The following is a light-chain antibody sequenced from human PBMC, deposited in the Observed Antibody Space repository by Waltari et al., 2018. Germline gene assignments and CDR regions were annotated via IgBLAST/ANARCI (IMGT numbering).Light chain of an antibody. V-gene: IGLV2-23*01. CDR3: YSYAGSGTWV. CDR1: SSAVGTYHF. Sequence: QSALTQPASVSGSPGQSITISCTGTSSAVGTYHFRSWYQQNPGKAPKLMIYEGNKRPSGVSNRFSGSKAGNTASLTISGLQAEDEADYYCYSYAGSGTWVFGGGTKLTVL. CDR2: EGN. J-gene: IGLJ3*02.